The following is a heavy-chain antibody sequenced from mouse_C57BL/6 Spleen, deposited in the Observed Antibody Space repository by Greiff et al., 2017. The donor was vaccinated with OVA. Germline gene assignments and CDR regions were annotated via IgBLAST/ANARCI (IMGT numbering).Heavy chain of an antibody. CDR1: GYTFTDHT. CDR2: IYPRDGST. V-gene: IGHV1-78*01. D-gene: IGHD2-13*01. CDR3: ARRGIYYGDYRGDAMDD. Sequence: VQLQQSDAELVKPGASVKISCKVSGYTFTDHTIHWMKQRPEQGLEWIGYIYPRDGSTKYNEKFKGKATLTADKSSSTAYMQLNSLTSEDSAVYFCARRGIYYGDYRGDAMDDWGQGTSVTVSS. J-gene: IGHJ4*01.